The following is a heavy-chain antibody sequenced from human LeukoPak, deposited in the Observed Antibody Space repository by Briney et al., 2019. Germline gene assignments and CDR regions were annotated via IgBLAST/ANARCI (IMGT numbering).Heavy chain of an antibody. J-gene: IGHJ4*02. Sequence: GGSLRLSCAASGFTFSQYWMSWVRQAPGKGLEWVSAISGSGGSTYYADSVKGRFTISRDNSKNTPYLQMNSLRAEDTAVYYCAKIRSVVVEAATYYWGQGTLVTVSS. CDR1: GFTFSQYW. V-gene: IGHV3-23*01. D-gene: IGHD2-15*01. CDR2: ISGSGGST. CDR3: AKIRSVVVEAATYY.